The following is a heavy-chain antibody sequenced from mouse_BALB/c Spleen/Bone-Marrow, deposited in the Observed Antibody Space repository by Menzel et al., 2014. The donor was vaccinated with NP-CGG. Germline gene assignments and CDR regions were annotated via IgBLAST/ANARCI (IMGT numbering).Heavy chain of an antibody. CDR2: ISYSGST. J-gene: IGHJ2*01. CDR3: ARDYFDY. Sequence: EVQLQQSGPGLVKPSQSPSLTCTVTGYSITSDYAWNWIRQFPGNKLEWMGYISYSGSTSYNPSLKSRISITRDTSKNQFFLQLNSVTTEDTATYYCARDYFDYWGQGTLSQSPQ. CDR1: GYSITSDYA. V-gene: IGHV3-2*02.